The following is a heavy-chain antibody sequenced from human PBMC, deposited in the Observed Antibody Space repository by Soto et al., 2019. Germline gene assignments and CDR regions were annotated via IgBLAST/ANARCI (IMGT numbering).Heavy chain of an antibody. Sequence: GGSLRLSCAASGFTFSDYYMSWIRQAPGKGLEWVSYISSSGSTIYYADSVKGRFTISRDNAKNSLYLQMNSLRAQDTSVYYCATDRGPTVTPNYYYYMDVWGNGTAVSVSS. V-gene: IGHV3-11*01. D-gene: IGHD4-17*01. CDR2: ISSSGSTI. CDR1: GFTFSDYY. J-gene: IGHJ6*03. CDR3: ATDRGPTVTPNYYYYMDV.